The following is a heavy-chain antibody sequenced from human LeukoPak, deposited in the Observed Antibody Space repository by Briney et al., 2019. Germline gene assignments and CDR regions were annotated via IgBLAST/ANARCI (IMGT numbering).Heavy chain of an antibody. CDR1: GFTFSSYT. V-gene: IGHV3-21*01. J-gene: IGHJ4*02. CDR3: ARDNAAETYYYDSSGYKPAFDY. CDR2: IRSASSYI. D-gene: IGHD3-22*01. Sequence: GGSLRLSCAASGFTFSSYTMNWVRQAPGKGLEWVTFIRSASSYIYYADSVKGRFTISRDNAKNSLYLQMSSLRAEDTAVYCCARDNAAETYYYDSSGYKPAFDYWGQGTLVTVSS.